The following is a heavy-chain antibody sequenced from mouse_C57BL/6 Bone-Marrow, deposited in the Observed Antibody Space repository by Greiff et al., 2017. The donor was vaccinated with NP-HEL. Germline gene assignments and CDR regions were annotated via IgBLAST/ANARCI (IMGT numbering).Heavy chain of an antibody. CDR1: GYAFSSSW. Sequence: QVQLQQSGPELVKPGASVKLSCKASGYAFSSSWMNWVKQRPGKGLEWIGRIYPGDGDTNYNGKFTGPATLTADKSSSTAYMQRSSLTSEDSAVDFSARSLPVYYFDYWGQGTTLTVSS. CDR2: IYPGDGDT. V-gene: IGHV1-82*01. J-gene: IGHJ2*01. CDR3: ARSLPVYYFDY.